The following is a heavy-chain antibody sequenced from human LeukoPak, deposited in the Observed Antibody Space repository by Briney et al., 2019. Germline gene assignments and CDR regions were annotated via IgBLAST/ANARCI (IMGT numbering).Heavy chain of an antibody. CDR3: ARPYDSSGYYHNDAFDI. D-gene: IGHD3-22*01. Sequence: GGSLRLSCAASGFTFSSYAMHWVRQAPGKGLEWVAVISYDGSNKYYADSVKGRFTISRDNSKNTLYLQMNSLRAEDTAVYYCARPYDSSGYYHNDAFDIWGQGTKVSVSS. V-gene: IGHV3-30-3*01. CDR2: ISYDGSNK. CDR1: GFTFSSYA. J-gene: IGHJ3*02.